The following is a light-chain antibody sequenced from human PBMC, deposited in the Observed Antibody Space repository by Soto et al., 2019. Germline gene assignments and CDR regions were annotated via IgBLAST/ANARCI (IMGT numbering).Light chain of an antibody. CDR3: HQYITSPPP. Sequence: EIVLTQSPGTLSLSPGERATLSCTASQSVSSDYIAWYQQKPGQAPRLLIYGASSRATGIPDRFSGSGSGTDFTLTISRLEPEDFAVYYCHQYITSPPPFGGGTKVEIK. J-gene: IGKJ4*01. V-gene: IGKV3-20*01. CDR1: QSVSSDY. CDR2: GAS.